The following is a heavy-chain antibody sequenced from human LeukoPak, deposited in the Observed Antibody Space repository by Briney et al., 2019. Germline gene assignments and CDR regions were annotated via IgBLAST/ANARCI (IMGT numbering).Heavy chain of an antibody. D-gene: IGHD6-19*01. Sequence: GGSLRLSCAASGFTFSSYAMSWVRQAPGKGLEWVSAISGSGGSTYYADSVKGRFTISRDNSKNTLYLQMNSLRAEDTAVYYCAEGPSSGWIYYYYGMDVWGQGTTVTVSS. CDR2: ISGSGGST. CDR1: GFTFSSYA. CDR3: AEGPSSGWIYYYYGMDV. V-gene: IGHV3-23*01. J-gene: IGHJ6*02.